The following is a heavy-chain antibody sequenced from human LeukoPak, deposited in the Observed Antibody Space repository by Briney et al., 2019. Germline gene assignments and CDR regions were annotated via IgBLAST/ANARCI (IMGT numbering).Heavy chain of an antibody. CDR3: ARGGIVVVVAAPGTGYFQH. Sequence: SETLSLTCAVYGGSFSGYYWSWIRQPPGKGLEWIGEINHSGSTNYNPSLKSRVTISVDTSKNQSSLKLSSVTAADTAVYYCARGGIVVVVAAPGTGYFQHWGQGTLVTVSS. D-gene: IGHD2-15*01. V-gene: IGHV4-34*01. CDR1: GGSFSGYY. CDR2: INHSGST. J-gene: IGHJ1*01.